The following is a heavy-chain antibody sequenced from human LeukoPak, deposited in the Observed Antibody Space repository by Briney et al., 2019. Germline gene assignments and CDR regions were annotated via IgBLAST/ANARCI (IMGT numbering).Heavy chain of an antibody. J-gene: IGHJ4*02. CDR2: INHSGST. CDR1: GGSFSGYY. Sequence: SETLSLTCAVYGGSFSGYYWSWICQPPGKGLEWIGEINHSGSTNYNPSLKSRVTISVDTSKNHFSLKLSSVTAADTAVYYCARVLDGTDHDYWGQGTLVTVSS. D-gene: IGHD1-1*01. CDR3: ARVLDGTDHDY. V-gene: IGHV4-34*01.